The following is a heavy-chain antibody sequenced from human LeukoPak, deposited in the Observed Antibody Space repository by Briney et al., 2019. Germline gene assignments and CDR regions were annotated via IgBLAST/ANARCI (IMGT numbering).Heavy chain of an antibody. D-gene: IGHD3-10*01. Sequence: ASVKVSCQASGYTFTSYYMHWVRQAPGQGVEWMVIINPSGCSTSSAQKFQGRVTMTRDTSTSTVYMELSSLKSDDTAVYYWARDRDFYGSGSTSMDVWGQGTTVTVSS. CDR1: GYTFTSYY. CDR3: ARDRDFYGSGSTSMDV. V-gene: IGHV1-46*01. CDR2: INPSGCST. J-gene: IGHJ6*02.